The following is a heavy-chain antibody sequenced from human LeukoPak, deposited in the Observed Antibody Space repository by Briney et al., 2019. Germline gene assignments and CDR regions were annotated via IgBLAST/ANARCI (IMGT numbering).Heavy chain of an antibody. CDR1: GGSISSYY. CDR3: ARTGRCSGGSCYEGAFVY. V-gene: IGHV4-34*01. J-gene: IGHJ4*02. Sequence: SETLSLTCTVSGGSISSYYWSWIRQPPGKGLEWIGEINHSGSTNYNPSLKSRVTISVDTSKNQFSLKLSSVTAADTAVYYCARTGRCSGGSCYEGAFVYWGQGTLVTVSS. CDR2: INHSGST. D-gene: IGHD2-15*01.